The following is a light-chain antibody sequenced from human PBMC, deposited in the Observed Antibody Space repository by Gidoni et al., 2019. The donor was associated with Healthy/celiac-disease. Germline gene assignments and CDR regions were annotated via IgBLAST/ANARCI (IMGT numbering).Light chain of an antibody. J-gene: IGLJ2*01. V-gene: IGLV1-47*01. CDR3: AAWDDSLSAF. CDR1: SSNIGSNY. CDR2: RNN. Sequence: QSVLTQPPSASGTPGQRVTISCSGSSSNIGSNYVYWYQQLPGTAPKPLIYRNNQRPSGVPDRFSGSKSGTSASLAISGLRSEDEADYYCAAWDDSLSAFFGGGTKLTVL.